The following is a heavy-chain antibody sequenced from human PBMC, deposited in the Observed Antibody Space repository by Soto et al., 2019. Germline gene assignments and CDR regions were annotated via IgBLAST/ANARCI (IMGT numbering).Heavy chain of an antibody. CDR2: ISAYNGNT. D-gene: IGHD6-13*01. V-gene: IGHV1-18*01. CDR1: GYTFTSYG. Sequence: ASVKVSCKASGYTFTSYGISWVRQAPGQGLEWMGWISAYNGNTNYAQKLQGRVTMTTDTSTSTAYMELRSLRSDDTAVYYCARVEVAAAGTGGWFDPWGQGTLVTVSS. J-gene: IGHJ5*02. CDR3: ARVEVAAAGTGGWFDP.